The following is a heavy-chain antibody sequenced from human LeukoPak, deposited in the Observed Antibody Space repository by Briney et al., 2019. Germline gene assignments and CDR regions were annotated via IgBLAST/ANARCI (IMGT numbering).Heavy chain of an antibody. D-gene: IGHD3-22*01. CDR3: AREARSYEGSGYYNDW. Sequence: PSETLSLTCSVSSGTISNYYWTWIRQPAGKGLEWIGRIFTSGSADYNPSLQSRVTISLDTSKNQFSLKVKSVTAADTAVYYCAREARSYEGSGYYNDWWGQGTLVTVTS. V-gene: IGHV4-4*07. J-gene: IGHJ4*02. CDR2: IFTSGSA. CDR1: SGTISNYY.